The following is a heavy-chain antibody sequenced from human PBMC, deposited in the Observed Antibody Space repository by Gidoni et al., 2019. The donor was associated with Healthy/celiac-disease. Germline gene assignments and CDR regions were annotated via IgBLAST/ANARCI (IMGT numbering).Heavy chain of an antibody. J-gene: IGHJ4*02. D-gene: IGHD3-3*01. CDR1: GFPFSSYW. Sequence: EVQLVESGGGFVQPGGSLRLSCAVSGFPFSSYWMHWVRQAPGKGLVWVSRSNSDGSSTSYADSVKGRFTISRDNAKNTLYLQMNSLRAEDTAVYYCARVADTIFGVEPPDYWGQGTLVTVSS. CDR2: SNSDGSST. CDR3: ARVADTIFGVEPPDY. V-gene: IGHV3-74*01.